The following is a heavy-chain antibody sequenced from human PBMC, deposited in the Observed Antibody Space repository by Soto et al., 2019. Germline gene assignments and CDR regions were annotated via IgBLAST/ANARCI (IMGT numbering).Heavy chain of an antibody. CDR3: ARGSSIAGLYYGMDV. D-gene: IGHD6-6*01. J-gene: IGHJ6*02. Sequence: QVQLQESGPGLVKPSQTLSLTCTVSGGSISSGGYYWTWIRQHPGKGLEWIGYNYYSGITYYNPSLQSRVTXPXAXSXXQFSLKRSSATAADTAVYYCARGSSIAGLYYGMDVWGQGTTVTVSS. CDR2: NYYSGIT. CDR1: GGSISSGGYY. V-gene: IGHV4-31*03.